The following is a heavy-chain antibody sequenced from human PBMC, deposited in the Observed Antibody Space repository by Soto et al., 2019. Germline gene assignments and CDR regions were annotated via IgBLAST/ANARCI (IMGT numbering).Heavy chain of an antibody. V-gene: IGHV3-7*01. J-gene: IGHJ4*02. D-gene: IGHD3-22*01. CDR2: IKQDGSEK. CDR1: GFTSSNYS. Sequence: GGSLLLSWAPSGFTSSNYSMGWVRQAPGKGLEWVANIKQDGSEKFSVDSVKGRFTISRDNAKNSLYLQMNSLRAEDTAVYYCAREASGYYYFDYWGQGTMVTVSS. CDR3: AREASGYYYFDY.